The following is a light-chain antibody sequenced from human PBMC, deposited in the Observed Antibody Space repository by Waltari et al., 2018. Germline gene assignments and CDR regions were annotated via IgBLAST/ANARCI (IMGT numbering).Light chain of an antibody. Sequence: SALTQPASVSGSPGQSITISCTGTSSDIGTYNFVSWYQEYPGKAHKLIIYEATKRPSGVSDRFSASKSGNTASLTISGLQADDEADYSCCSYAGGTAYVFGTGTRVTVL. CDR2: EAT. J-gene: IGLJ1*01. V-gene: IGLV2-23*01. CDR1: SSDIGTYNF. CDR3: CSYAGGTAYV.